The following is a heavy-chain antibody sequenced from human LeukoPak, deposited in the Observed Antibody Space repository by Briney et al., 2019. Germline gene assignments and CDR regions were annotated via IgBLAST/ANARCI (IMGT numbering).Heavy chain of an antibody. V-gene: IGHV3-30*03. J-gene: IGHJ3*02. D-gene: IGHD3-22*01. Sequence: GSLRLSCAVSGFIFSSYDIHWVRQAPGKGLDWVAGISYDGNKKYYADSVRGRFTISRDNSKNTLYLRVNSLRAEDTAVYYCARDAGFYDSSGFSMGTFDIWGQGTMVTVSS. CDR2: ISYDGNKK. CDR3: ARDAGFYDSSGFSMGTFDI. CDR1: GFIFSSYD.